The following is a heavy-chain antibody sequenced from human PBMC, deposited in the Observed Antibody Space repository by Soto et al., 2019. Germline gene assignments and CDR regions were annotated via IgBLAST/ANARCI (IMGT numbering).Heavy chain of an antibody. CDR1: GGTFSSYA. D-gene: IGHD1-26*01. CDR2: IIPIFGTA. CDR3: AKGHAIVGATTTKKSFLCGFAFDI. V-gene: IGHV1-69*12. J-gene: IGHJ3*02. Sequence: QVQLVQSGAEVKKPGSSVKVSCKASGGTFSSYAISWVRQAPGQGLEWMGGIIPIFGTANYAQKFQGRVTXAADESTSTAXXEXSXXRSEDTAGYYCAKGHAIVGATTTKKSFLCGFAFDIWGQGTMVTVSS.